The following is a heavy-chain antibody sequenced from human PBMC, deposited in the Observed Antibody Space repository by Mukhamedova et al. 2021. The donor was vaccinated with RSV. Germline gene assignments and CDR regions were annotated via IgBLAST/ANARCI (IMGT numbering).Heavy chain of an antibody. D-gene: IGHD3-9*01. J-gene: IGHJ6*01. CDR1: HY. CDR2: VDPEDDEA. CDR3: KMGLASSGFHF. V-gene: IGHV1-69-2*01. Sequence: HYMHWVQQAPGKGLEWVGLVDPEDDEATYAEKFKGRVTFSADTSTDTAYMEMSNLTSDDTATVYCKMGLASSGFHFWVRGT.